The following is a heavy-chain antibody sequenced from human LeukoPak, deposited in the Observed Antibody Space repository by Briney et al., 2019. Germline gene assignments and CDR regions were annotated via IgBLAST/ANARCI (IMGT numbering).Heavy chain of an antibody. CDR3: AKEPAITMVRGVSDY. CDR2: IRYDGSNK. V-gene: IGHV3-30*02. J-gene: IGHJ4*02. D-gene: IGHD3-10*01. Sequence: GGSLRLSCAASGFTFSSYGMHCVRQAPGKGLEWVAFIRYDGSNKYYADSVKGRFTISRDNSKNTLYLQMNSLRAEDTAVYYCAKEPAITMVRGVSDYWGQGTLVTVSS. CDR1: GFTFSSYG.